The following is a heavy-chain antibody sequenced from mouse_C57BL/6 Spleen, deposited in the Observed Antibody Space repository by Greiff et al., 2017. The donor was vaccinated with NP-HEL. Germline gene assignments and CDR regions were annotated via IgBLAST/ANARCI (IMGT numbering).Heavy chain of an antibody. CDR3: ARGSYGRYFDV. D-gene: IGHD1-1*01. CDR2: IHPNSGST. CDR1: GYTFTSYW. Sequence: QVQLQQPGAELVKPGASVKLSCKASGYTFTSYWMHWVKQRPGQGLEWIGMIHPNSGSTNYNEKFKSKATLTVDKSSSTAYMQLSSLTSEDSAVYYCARGSYGRYFDVWGTGTTVTVSS. J-gene: IGHJ1*03. V-gene: IGHV1-64*01.